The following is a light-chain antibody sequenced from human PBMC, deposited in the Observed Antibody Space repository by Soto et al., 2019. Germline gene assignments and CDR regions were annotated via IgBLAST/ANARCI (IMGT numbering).Light chain of an antibody. V-gene: IGKV3-20*01. J-gene: IGKJ1*01. CDR3: QQYATSPWT. Sequence: EIVMTQSPATLSVSPGERATRSCRASQTVDTNYLAWYQQIPGQAPRLLIYGASTRATGIPDRFSGSGSGTDFTLTISRLDPEDSAVYYCQQYATSPWTFGQGTTGDIK. CDR1: QTVDTNY. CDR2: GAS.